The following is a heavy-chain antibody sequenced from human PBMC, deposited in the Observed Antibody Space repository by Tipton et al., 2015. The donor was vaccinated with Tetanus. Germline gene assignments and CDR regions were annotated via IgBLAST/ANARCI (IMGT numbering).Heavy chain of an antibody. J-gene: IGHJ5*02. CDR1: GGSISSSSYY. V-gene: IGHV4-39*01. Sequence: TLSLTCTVSGGSISSSSYYWGWIRQPPGKGLEWIGSIYYSGSTYYNPSLKSRVTISVDTPKNQFSLKLSSVTAADTAVYYCARAGSVTVGFDPWGQGTLVTVSS. CDR3: ARAGSVTVGFDP. CDR2: IYYSGST. D-gene: IGHD2-15*01.